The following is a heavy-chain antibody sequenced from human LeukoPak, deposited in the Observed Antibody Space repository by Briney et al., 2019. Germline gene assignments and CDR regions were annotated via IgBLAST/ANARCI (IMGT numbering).Heavy chain of an antibody. CDR3: ARSYYDFWSGGGGYYYYYMDV. V-gene: IGHV4-39*07. D-gene: IGHD3-3*01. J-gene: IGHJ6*03. CDR2: IYYSGST. CDR1: GGSISSSSYY. Sequence: PSETLSLTCTVSGGSISSSSYYWGWIRQPPGKGLEWIGSIYYSGSTYYNPSLKSRVTISVDTSKNQFSLKLSSVTAADTAVYYCARSYYDFWSGGGGYYYYYMDVWGKGTTVTVSS.